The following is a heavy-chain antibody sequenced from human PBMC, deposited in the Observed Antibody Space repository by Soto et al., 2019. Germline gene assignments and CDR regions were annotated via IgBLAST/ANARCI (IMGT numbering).Heavy chain of an antibody. J-gene: IGHJ3*02. D-gene: IGHD3-3*01. CDR3: AKGSSRFLEWLLEDDSFDI. V-gene: IGHV3-30*18. Sequence: QVQLVESGGGVVQPGRSLRLSCAASVFTFSSYGMHWVRQAPGKWLEWVAVISYDGSNKYYADSVKGRFTISRDNSKNTLYLQMNSLRAEDTAVYYCAKGSSRFLEWLLEDDSFDIWGQGTMVTVSS. CDR1: VFTFSSYG. CDR2: ISYDGSNK.